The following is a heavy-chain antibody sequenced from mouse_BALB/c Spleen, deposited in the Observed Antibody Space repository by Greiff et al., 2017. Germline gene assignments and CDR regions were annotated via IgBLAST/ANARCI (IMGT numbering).Heavy chain of an antibody. Sequence: VQLQQSGPELVKPGASVKISCKASGYSFTGYYMHWVKQSPENSLEWIGEINPSTGGTSYNQKFKVKATLTVDKSSSTAYMQLKSLTSEESAVYYCTRDYGNYGTWFAYWGQGTLGTVSA. CDR2: INPSTGGT. V-gene: IGHV1-42*01. CDR1: GYSFTGYY. D-gene: IGHD2-1*01. CDR3: TRDYGNYGTWFAY. J-gene: IGHJ3*01.